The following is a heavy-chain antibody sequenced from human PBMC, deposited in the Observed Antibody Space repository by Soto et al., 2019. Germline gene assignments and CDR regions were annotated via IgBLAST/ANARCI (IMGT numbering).Heavy chain of an antibody. CDR2: ISSSGSSI. Sequence: QVQLVESGGGLVKPGGSLRLSCAASGLTFSDCYMNWIRQAPGKGLGWVSYISSSGSSINYAGSVKGRFTISRGNAKNSLYLQMNSLRAEDTAMYYCARVRFGEWGYAMDVWGQGTTVTVSS. J-gene: IGHJ6*02. V-gene: IGHV3-11*01. D-gene: IGHD3-10*01. CDR3: ARVRFGEWGYAMDV. CDR1: GLTFSDCY.